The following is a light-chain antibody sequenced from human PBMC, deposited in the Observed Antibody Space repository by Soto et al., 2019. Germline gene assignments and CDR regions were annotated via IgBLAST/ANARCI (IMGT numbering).Light chain of an antibody. V-gene: IGKV4-1*01. CDR3: QQYYSTPLT. Sequence: DIVMTQSPDSLAVSLGERATINCKSSQSVLYSSNNKNYLAWYQQKPGQRPKLLIYWASTRESGVPDRFSGSGSGTDFTLTISSLQAEDVAVYYCQQYYSTPLTFGGGTKVDIK. J-gene: IGKJ4*01. CDR2: WAS. CDR1: QSVLYSSNNKNY.